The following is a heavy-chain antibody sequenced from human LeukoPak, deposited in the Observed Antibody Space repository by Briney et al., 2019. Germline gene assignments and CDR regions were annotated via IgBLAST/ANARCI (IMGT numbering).Heavy chain of an antibody. CDR1: GYTFTGYY. V-gene: IGHV1-2*02. Sequence: ASVKVSCKASGYTFTGYYMHWVRQAPGQGLEWMGWINPNSGSTSYAQKFQGRVTITRDMSTNTAYMELSSLRSEDTAVYYCAAELYSGTYGRCCSFAFWGQGTPVTVSS. J-gene: IGHJ4*02. CDR2: INPNSGST. D-gene: IGHD1-26*01. CDR3: AAELYSGTYGRCCSFAF.